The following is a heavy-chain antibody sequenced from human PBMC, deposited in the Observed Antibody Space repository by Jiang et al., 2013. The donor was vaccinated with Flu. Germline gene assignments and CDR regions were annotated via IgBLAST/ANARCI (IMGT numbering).Heavy chain of an antibody. Sequence: SGISWNSGSIGYADSVKGRFTISSDSAKNSLFLQMSSLRAEDTALYYCARGVVRTLYYFDYWGQGTLVTVSS. CDR2: ISWNSGSI. J-gene: IGHJ4*02. V-gene: IGHV3-9*01. CDR3: ARGVVRTLYYFDY. D-gene: IGHD2-15*01.